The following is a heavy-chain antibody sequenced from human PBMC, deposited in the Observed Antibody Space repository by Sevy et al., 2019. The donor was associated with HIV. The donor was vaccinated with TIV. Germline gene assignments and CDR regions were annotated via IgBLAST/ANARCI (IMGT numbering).Heavy chain of an antibody. V-gene: IGHV3-23*01. Sequence: GESLKISCAASGFTFSSYAMSWVRQAPGKGLEWVSGISDSCGSTYYADSVKGRFTISRDNSKNTLYLQMNSLRAEDTAVYYCAKDTCSSTSCYYQDAFDIWGQGTMVTVSS. J-gene: IGHJ3*02. CDR3: AKDTCSSTSCYYQDAFDI. CDR2: ISDSCGST. D-gene: IGHD2-2*01. CDR1: GFTFSSYA.